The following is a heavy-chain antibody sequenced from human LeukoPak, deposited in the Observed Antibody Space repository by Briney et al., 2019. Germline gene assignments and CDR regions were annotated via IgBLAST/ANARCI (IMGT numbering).Heavy chain of an antibody. CDR1: GYSLTGLF. CDR3: AYLYDTSGYHGNNFDY. V-gene: IGHV1-8*03. Sequence: ASVKVSCKVSGYSLTGLFMHWVRQAPGQGLEWMGWMNPNSGNTGYAQKFQGRVTITRNTSISTAYMELSSLRFEDTAVYYCAYLYDTSGYHGNNFDYWGQGTLVTVSS. D-gene: IGHD3-22*01. J-gene: IGHJ4*02. CDR2: MNPNSGNT.